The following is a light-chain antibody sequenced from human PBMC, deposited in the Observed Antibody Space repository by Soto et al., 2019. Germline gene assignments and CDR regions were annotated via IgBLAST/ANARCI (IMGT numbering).Light chain of an antibody. V-gene: IGKV3D-15*01. CDR1: QSVSSN. CDR3: QQYNNWPPLT. CDR2: GAS. Sequence: EMVMTQSPETLSVSPGERATLSCRASQSVSSNLAWYQQKPGQAPRLLIYGASTRATGIPARFSGSGSGTEFTLTISSLQSEDFAVYYCQQYNNWPPLTFGQGTLLEI. J-gene: IGKJ5*01.